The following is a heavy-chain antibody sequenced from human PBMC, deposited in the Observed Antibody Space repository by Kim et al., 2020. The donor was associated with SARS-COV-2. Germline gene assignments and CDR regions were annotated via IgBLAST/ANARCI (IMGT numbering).Heavy chain of an antibody. J-gene: IGHJ6*02. CDR3: AKRDGGYYYYGMDV. D-gene: IGHD3-16*01. V-gene: IGHV3-30*02. Sequence: YADAVKGRFTISRDNSKNTLYLQMNSLRAEDTAVYYCAKRDGGYYYYGMDVWGQGTTVTVSS.